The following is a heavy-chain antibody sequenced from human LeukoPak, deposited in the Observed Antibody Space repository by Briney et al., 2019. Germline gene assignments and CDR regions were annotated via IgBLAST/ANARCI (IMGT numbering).Heavy chain of an antibody. V-gene: IGHV3-7*01. J-gene: IGHJ1*01. D-gene: IGHD3-22*01. CDR2: IKQDGIEK. Sequence: PGGSLRLSCVLSAFTFSNYWMTWIRPLPGRGLEWVAKIKQDGIEKFYVDSVEGRFTVSRDNTKNSLFLQMHSLRAENTAVYYCARGSSGYYCDHFQTWGQGSLGTVSS. CDR3: ARGSSGYYCDHFQT. CDR1: AFTFSNYW.